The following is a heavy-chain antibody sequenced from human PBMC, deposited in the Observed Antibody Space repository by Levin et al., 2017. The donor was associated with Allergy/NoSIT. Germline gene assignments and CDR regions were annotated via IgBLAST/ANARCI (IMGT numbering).Heavy chain of an antibody. CDR2: ISSSGSTI. CDR1: GFTFSDYY. V-gene: IGHV3-11*01. J-gene: IGHJ3*02. CDR3: ARGEYSDAFDI. D-gene: IGHD2/OR15-2a*01. Sequence: GESLKISCAASGFTFSDYYMSWIRQAPGKGLEWVSYISSSGSTIYYADSVKGRFTISRDNAKNSLYLQMNSLRAEDTAVYYCARGEYSDAFDIWGQGTMVTVSS.